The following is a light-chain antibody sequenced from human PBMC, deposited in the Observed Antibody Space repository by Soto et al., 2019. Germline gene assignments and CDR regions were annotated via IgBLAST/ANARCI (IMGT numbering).Light chain of an antibody. CDR2: TNN. V-gene: IGLV1-47*02. CDR1: SSNIGSGF. CDR3: AAWDDSLSAHV. Sequence: QSVLTQPPSASGTPGQRVTISCSGSSSNIGSGFVYWYQHLPGTAPKLLISTNNERPSGVPDRFSGSKSGTSASLAISGLRSEHEADSYCAAWDDSLSAHVLGYGTKVTV. J-gene: IGLJ1*01.